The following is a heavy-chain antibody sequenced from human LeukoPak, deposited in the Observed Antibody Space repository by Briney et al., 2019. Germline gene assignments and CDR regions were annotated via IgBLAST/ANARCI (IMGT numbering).Heavy chain of an antibody. Sequence: PGGSLRLSCAASGFTFSNYAMTWVRQAPGKGLEWVSAIFGGGGTTFYADSVKGRFTISRDNSKNTLYLEVKSLRADDTAVYYCAGTKSTTTFDYWGQGTLVTVCS. CDR1: GFTFSNYA. V-gene: IGHV3-23*01. CDR3: AGTKSTTTFDY. J-gene: IGHJ4*02. D-gene: IGHD1-14*01. CDR2: IFGGGGTT.